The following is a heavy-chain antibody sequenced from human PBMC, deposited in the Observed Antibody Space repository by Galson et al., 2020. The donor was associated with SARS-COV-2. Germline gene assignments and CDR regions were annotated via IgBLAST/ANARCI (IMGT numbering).Heavy chain of an antibody. Sequence: SVKVSCKASGGTFSSYTISWVRQAPGQGLEWMGRIIPILGIANYAQKFQGRVTITADKSTSTAYMELSSLRSEDTAVYYCALHTIFGVVTLDYWGQGTLVTVSS. CDR2: IIPILGIA. V-gene: IGHV1-69*02. D-gene: IGHD3-3*01. J-gene: IGHJ4*02. CDR3: ALHTIFGVVTLDY. CDR1: GGTFSSYT.